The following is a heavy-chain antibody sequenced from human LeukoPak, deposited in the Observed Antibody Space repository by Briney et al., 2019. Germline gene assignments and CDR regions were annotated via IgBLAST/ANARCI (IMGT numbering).Heavy chain of an antibody. J-gene: IGHJ5*02. CDR1: GDSFSDYY. CDR3: ARAMRWTSGPVELGWFDR. D-gene: IGHD1-1*01. V-gene: IGHV4-59*01. Sequence: SETLSLACSFSGDSFSDYYWTWIRRPPGGRLEWLGHIYLRGSTKYNPSLNNRVSISVDTSKNQVYLTLSSWTADDTAVYYCARAMRWTSGPVELGWFDRWGQGTLVIVSS. CDR2: IYLRGST.